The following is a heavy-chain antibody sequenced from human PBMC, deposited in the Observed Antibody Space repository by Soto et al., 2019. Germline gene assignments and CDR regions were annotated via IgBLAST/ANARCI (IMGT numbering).Heavy chain of an antibody. CDR3: ARDRDYDFWSGYYGMDV. Sequence: SETLSLTCTVSGGSISSGGYYWSWIRQHPGKGLEWIGYIYYSGSTYYNPSLKSRVTISVDTSKNQFSLKLSSVTAADTAVYYCARDRDYDFWSGYYGMDVWGQGATVTVSS. D-gene: IGHD3-3*01. V-gene: IGHV4-31*03. J-gene: IGHJ6*02. CDR1: GGSISSGGYY. CDR2: IYYSGST.